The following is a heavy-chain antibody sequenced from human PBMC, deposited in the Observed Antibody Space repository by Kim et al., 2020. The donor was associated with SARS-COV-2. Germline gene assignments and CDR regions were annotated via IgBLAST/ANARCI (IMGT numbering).Heavy chain of an antibody. D-gene: IGHD7-27*01. V-gene: IGHV3-30*04. CDR1: GFTFSSYA. Sequence: GGSLRLSCAASGFTFSSYAMHWVRQAPGKGLEWVAVISYDGSNKYYADSVKGRFTISRDNSKNTLYLQMNSLRAEDTAVYYCARDPDWGLYYFDYWGQGTLVTVSS. J-gene: IGHJ4*02. CDR2: ISYDGSNK. CDR3: ARDPDWGLYYFDY.